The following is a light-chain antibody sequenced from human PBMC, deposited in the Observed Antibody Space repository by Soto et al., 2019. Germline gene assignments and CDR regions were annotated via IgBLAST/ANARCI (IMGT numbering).Light chain of an antibody. CDR1: TGAVTSTYY. CDR3: LLYYGDGQLV. V-gene: IGLV7-43*01. J-gene: IGLJ3*02. Sequence: QAVVTQEPSLTVSPGGTVTLTCASSTGAVTSTYYPNWFQQKPGQPPRALIYSTSSKHSWTPARFSGSLLGGKATLTLSGVQPEDEAEYYRLLYYGDGQLVFRGGTKVTVL. CDR2: STS.